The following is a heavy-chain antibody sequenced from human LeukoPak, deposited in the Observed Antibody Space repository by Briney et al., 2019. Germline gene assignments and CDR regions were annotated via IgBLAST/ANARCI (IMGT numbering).Heavy chain of an antibody. J-gene: IGHJ4*02. Sequence: GGSLRLSCAGSGFTFSSYWMSWVRQAPGKGLEWAANIRQDGNEKYYVDSVKGRFTISRDNAKKSLYLQTSSLRAEDTAVYYCATQPAAADVDYWGQGTLVTVSS. CDR2: IRQDGNEK. CDR3: ATQPAAADVDY. CDR1: GFTFSSYW. V-gene: IGHV3-7*03. D-gene: IGHD2-2*01.